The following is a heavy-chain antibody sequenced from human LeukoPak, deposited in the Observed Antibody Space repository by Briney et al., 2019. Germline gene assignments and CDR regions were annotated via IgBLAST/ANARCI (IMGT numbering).Heavy chain of an antibody. CDR3: AKTSTITNFPWENWFDS. V-gene: IGHV3-48*03. D-gene: IGHD3-3*01. J-gene: IGHJ5*01. CDR1: GFTFSSYE. Sequence: PGGSLRLSCAASGFTFSSYEMNWVRQAPGKGLQWISHIDSTDTIHYADSVKGRFTISRDNAKNSLYLQMNSLRADDTAVYYCAKTSTITNFPWENWFDSWGQGTLVTVSS. CDR2: IDSTDTI.